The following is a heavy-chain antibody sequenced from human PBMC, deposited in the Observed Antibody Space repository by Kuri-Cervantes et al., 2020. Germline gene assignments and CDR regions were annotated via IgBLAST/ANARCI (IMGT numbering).Heavy chain of an antibody. CDR2: ISSSSSYI. D-gene: IGHD3-16*01. CDR1: GFTFSSYS. V-gene: IGHV3-21*01. CDR3: AREKPRGSYDC. J-gene: IGHJ4*02. Sequence: GESLKISCAASGFTFSSYSMNWVRQAPGKGLEWVSSISSSSSYIYYADSVKGRFTISRDNAKNSLYLQMNSLRVEDTAMYYCAREKPRGSYDCWGQGTLVTGSS.